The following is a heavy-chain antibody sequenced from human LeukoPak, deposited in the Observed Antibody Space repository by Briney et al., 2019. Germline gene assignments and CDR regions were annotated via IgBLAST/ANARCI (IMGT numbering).Heavy chain of an antibody. CDR1: GFTFRSYA. Sequence: GSLRLSCAASGFTFRSYAMSGVGQAQGRGREGVSAISGSGGSTYYADSVKGRFTISRDNSKNTLYLQMNSLRAEDTAVYYCAKDHSYDILTGCFDYWGQGTLVTVSS. J-gene: IGHJ4*02. V-gene: IGHV3-23*01. CDR3: AKDHSYDILTGCFDY. D-gene: IGHD3-9*01. CDR2: ISGSGGST.